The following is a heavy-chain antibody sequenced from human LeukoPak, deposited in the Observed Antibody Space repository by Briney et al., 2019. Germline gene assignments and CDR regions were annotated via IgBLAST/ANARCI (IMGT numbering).Heavy chain of an antibody. V-gene: IGHV4-39*07. CDR2: INHSGST. D-gene: IGHD5-12*01. CDR3: ASIGVDIVATIGYYYYYMDV. CDR1: GGSISSSSYY. Sequence: PSETLSLTCTVSGGSISSSSYYWGWIRQPPGKGLEWIGEINHSGSTNYNPSLKSRVTISVDTSKNQFSLKLSSVTAADTAVYYCASIGVDIVATIGYYYYYMDVWGKGTTVTVSS. J-gene: IGHJ6*03.